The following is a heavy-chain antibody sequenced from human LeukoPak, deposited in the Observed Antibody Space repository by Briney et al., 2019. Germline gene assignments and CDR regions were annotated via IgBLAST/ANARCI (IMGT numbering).Heavy chain of an antibody. V-gene: IGHV3-23*01. Sequence: GGCLRLSCAASGFTSSRFAMSWVRQAPGKGLEWVSAISGSGSDTYYADSVEGRFTVSRDNSKNTLYLQMNSLRAEDTALYYCAKDRYGDYSFESWGQGTLVTVSS. D-gene: IGHD4-17*01. J-gene: IGHJ4*02. CDR1: GFTSSRFA. CDR3: AKDRYGDYSFES. CDR2: ISGSGSDT.